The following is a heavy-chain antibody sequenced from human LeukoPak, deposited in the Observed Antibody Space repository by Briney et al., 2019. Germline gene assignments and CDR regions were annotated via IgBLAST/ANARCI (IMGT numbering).Heavy chain of an antibody. CDR3: ARGGNAARDY. J-gene: IGHJ4*02. CDR1: GGSFSGYY. D-gene: IGHD6-6*01. Sequence: SETLSLTCAVYGGSFSGYYWSWIRQPPGKGLEWIGEINHSGSTNYNPSLKSRVTISVDTSKNQFSPKLSSVTAADTAVYYCARGGNAARDYRGQGTLVTVSS. V-gene: IGHV4-34*01. CDR2: INHSGST.